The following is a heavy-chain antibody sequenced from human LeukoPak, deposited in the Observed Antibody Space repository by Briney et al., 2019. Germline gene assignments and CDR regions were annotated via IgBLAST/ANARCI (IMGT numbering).Heavy chain of an antibody. Sequence: PGGSLRLSCAVSGLIFRSYWMSWVRQAPGKGLEWVANINQDGSEKYFVDSAKGRFTISRDNAKNSLHLQMNTLRAEDTAVYYCARERDGRFFDYWGQGTLVTVSS. CDR2: INQDGSEK. CDR3: ARERDGRFFDY. CDR1: GLIFRSYW. D-gene: IGHD5-24*01. J-gene: IGHJ4*02. V-gene: IGHV3-7*01.